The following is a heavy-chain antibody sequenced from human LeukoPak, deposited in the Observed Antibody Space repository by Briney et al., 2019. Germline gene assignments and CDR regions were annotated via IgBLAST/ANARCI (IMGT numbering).Heavy chain of an antibody. J-gene: IGHJ4*02. V-gene: IGHV3-7*01. Sequence: GGSLRLSCAASGFTFSSYWMSWVRQAPGKGLEWVANIKQDGSEKYYVDSVKGRFTISRDNAKNSLYLQMNSLRAEDTAVYYCTRDPYYYDSSGFFDYWGQGTLVTVSS. CDR1: GFTFSSYW. CDR2: IKQDGSEK. CDR3: TRDPYYYDSSGFFDY. D-gene: IGHD3-22*01.